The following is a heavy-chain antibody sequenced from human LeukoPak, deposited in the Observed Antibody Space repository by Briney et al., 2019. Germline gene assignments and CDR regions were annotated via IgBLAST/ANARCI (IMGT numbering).Heavy chain of an antibody. Sequence: RASVKVSCKASGGTFSSYAISWVRQAPGQGLEWMGGIIPIFGTANYAQKFQGRVTITADESTSTAYMELSSLRSEDTAVYYCARGRSIAAGSRYDYWGQGTLVTVSS. J-gene: IGHJ4*02. CDR2: IIPIFGTA. CDR1: GGTFSSYA. D-gene: IGHD6-6*01. CDR3: ARGRSIAAGSRYDY. V-gene: IGHV1-69*13.